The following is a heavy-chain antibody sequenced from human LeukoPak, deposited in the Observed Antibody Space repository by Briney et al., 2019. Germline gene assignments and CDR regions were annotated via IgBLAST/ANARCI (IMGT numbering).Heavy chain of an antibody. D-gene: IGHD6-13*01. Sequence: PSETLSLTCTVSGGSISSSSYYWGWIRQPPGKRLEWIGSIYYYMGTTHYNPTPKSRVAISVDASKNQLSLKLTSVTAADTAFYYCASHLLDSRNWSFHGNWGQGTLVTVSS. V-gene: IGHV4-39*01. J-gene: IGHJ4*02. CDR3: ASHLLDSRNWSFHGN. CDR1: GGSISSSSYY. CDR2: IYYYMGTT.